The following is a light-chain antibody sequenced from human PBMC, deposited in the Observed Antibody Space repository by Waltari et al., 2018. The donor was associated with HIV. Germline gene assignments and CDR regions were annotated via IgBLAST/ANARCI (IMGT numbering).Light chain of an antibody. CDR1: QSVSSSY. Sequence: EIVLTQSPGTLSLSPGERATLSCRASQSVSSSYLARYQQEPGQAPRLLIYGTSSRATGIPDRFSGSGSGTDFTLTISRLEPEDFAVYYCQQFGISPQVTIGGGTKVEIK. V-gene: IGKV3-20*01. CDR3: QQFGISPQVT. J-gene: IGKJ4*01. CDR2: GTS.